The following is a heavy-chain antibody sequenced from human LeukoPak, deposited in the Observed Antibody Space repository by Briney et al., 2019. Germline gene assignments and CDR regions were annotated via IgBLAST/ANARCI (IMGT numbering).Heavy chain of an antibody. CDR1: GFTFTSYA. V-gene: IGHV3-23*01. CDR3: ARHCGYSSDAMDV. CDR2: ISRSGVST. D-gene: IGHD5-18*01. Sequence: GGSLRLSCAASGFTFTSYAMSWVRQAPGRGLEWVSSISRSGVSTYHADSVKGRFTISRDNSKNTLYLQMSSLRAEDTAVYYCARHCGYSSDAMDVWGQGTTVTVSS. J-gene: IGHJ6*02.